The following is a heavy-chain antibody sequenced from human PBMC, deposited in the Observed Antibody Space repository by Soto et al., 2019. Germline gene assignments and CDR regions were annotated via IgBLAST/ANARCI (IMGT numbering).Heavy chain of an antibody. Sequence: VQLVESGGGVVQPGRSLRLSCAASGFTFSRYDMHWVRQAPGKGLEWVAVISYDGSNKYYADSVKGRFTLYRDNSKNTLYLQMNSLRAGDTAVYYCAKGSYSGVYSDFDYWGQGTLVTVSS. V-gene: IGHV3-30*18. CDR2: ISYDGSNK. CDR1: GFTFSRYD. J-gene: IGHJ4*02. CDR3: AKGSYSGVYSDFDY. D-gene: IGHD1-26*01.